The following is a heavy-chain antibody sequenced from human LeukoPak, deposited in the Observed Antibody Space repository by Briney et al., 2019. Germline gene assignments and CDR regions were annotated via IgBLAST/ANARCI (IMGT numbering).Heavy chain of an antibody. Sequence: GGSLRLSCAASGFTFSSSWMIWARQAPGKGLEWVANINQDGGQKYYLDSVKGRFTISRDNADNSLYLQMDGLRAEDTAVYYCSANTRAYAVLLAYWGQGTLVTVSS. V-gene: IGHV3-7*01. D-gene: IGHD4/OR15-4a*01. CDR1: GFTFSSSW. J-gene: IGHJ4*02. CDR3: SANTRAYAVLLAY. CDR2: INQDGGQK.